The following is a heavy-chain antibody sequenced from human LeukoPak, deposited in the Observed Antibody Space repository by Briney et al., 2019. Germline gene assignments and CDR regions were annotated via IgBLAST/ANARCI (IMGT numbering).Heavy chain of an antibody. CDR2: INPNSGGT. CDR3: ARVSRVVVPAAISY. D-gene: IGHD2-2*01. V-gene: IGHV1-2*02. Sequence: ASVKVSCKASGYTFTGYYMHWVRQAPGQGLGWMGWINPNSGGTNYAQKFQGRVTMTRDTSISTAYMELSRLRSDDTAVYYCARVSRVVVPAAISYWGQGTLVTVSS. CDR1: GYTFTGYY. J-gene: IGHJ4*02.